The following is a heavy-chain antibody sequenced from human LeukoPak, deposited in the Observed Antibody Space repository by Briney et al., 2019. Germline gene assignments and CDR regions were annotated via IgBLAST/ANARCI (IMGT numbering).Heavy chain of an antibody. CDR2: ISTSGGST. Sequence: PGGSLRLSCSASGFTFSNYAMHWVRQSPGKGPEYVSAISTSGGSTYYADSVKGRFTISRDNSKNTLYLQMSSLTAEDTAVYYCVKGWIQGVGNFCWGQGTLVTVSA. J-gene: IGHJ4*02. D-gene: IGHD5-18*01. CDR1: GFTFSNYA. CDR3: VKGWIQGVGNFC. V-gene: IGHV3-64D*06.